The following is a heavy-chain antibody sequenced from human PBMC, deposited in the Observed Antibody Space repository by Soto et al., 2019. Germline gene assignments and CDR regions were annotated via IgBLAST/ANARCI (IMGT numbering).Heavy chain of an antibody. Sequence: EVQLVESGGGLVQPGGSLRLSCAASGFTFSSYWMSWVRQAPGKGLEWVANIKQDGSEKYYVDSVKGRFTISRDNAKNSLYLQMNSLRAEDTAVYYCARLGDYGYNWFDPWGQGTLVTVSS. J-gene: IGHJ5*02. CDR3: ARLGDYGYNWFDP. CDR2: IKQDGSEK. CDR1: GFTFSSYW. D-gene: IGHD4-17*01. V-gene: IGHV3-7*01.